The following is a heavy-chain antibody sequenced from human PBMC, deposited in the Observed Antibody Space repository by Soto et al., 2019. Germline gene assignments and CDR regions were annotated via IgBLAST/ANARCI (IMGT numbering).Heavy chain of an antibody. D-gene: IGHD3-16*01. V-gene: IGHV3-23*01. CDR3: AKGLVGGARVPKYFQH. CDR1: GFTFSSYA. J-gene: IGHJ1*01. CDR2: ISGSGGST. Sequence: GGSLRLSCAASGFTFSSYAMSWVRQAPGKGLEWVSAISGSGGSTYYADSVKGRFTISRDNSKNTLYLQMNSLRAEDTAVYYCAKGLVGGARVPKYFQHWGQGTLVTVSS.